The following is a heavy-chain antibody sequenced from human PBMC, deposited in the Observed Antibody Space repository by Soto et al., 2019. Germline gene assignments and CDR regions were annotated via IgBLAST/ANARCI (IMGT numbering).Heavy chain of an antibody. CDR1: GGSISSGGYS. J-gene: IGHJ4*02. CDR2: IYHSGST. D-gene: IGHD3-22*01. CDR3: ARYYYDTSGYYYDY. V-gene: IGHV4-30-2*02. Sequence: PSETLSLTCAVSGGSISSGGYSWSWIRQPPGKGLEWIGYIYHSGSTYYNPSLKSRVTISVDRSKNQFSLKLSSVTAADTAVYYCARYYYDTSGYYYDYWGQGSLVTVSS.